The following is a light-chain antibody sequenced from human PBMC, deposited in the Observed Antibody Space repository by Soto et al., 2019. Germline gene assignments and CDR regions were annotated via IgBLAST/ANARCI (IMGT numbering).Light chain of an antibody. CDR1: SSHVGSYNL. CDR3: CSYAGSRTYV. CDR2: EGS. Sequence: QSALTQPASVSGSPGQSITLSCTGTSSHVGSYNLVSWYQQHPGKAPKLMIYEGSKRPSGVSNRFSGSKSGNTASLTISGLQAEDEADYYCCSYAGSRTYVFGAGTKLTVL. V-gene: IGLV2-23*01. J-gene: IGLJ1*01.